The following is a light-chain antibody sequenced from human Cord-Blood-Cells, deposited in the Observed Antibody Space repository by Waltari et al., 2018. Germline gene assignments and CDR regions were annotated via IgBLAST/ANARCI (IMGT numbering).Light chain of an antibody. CDR2: EGS. J-gene: IGLJ3*02. Sequence: QSALTQPAPVSGSPGQPITIPCTGTSSDVGSYTLVSWYQQHPGKAPKLMIYEGSKRPSGVSNRFSGSKSGNTASLTISGLQAEDEADYYCCSYAGSSTLVFGGGTKLTVL. CDR1: SSDVGSYTL. V-gene: IGLV2-23*01. CDR3: CSYAGSSTLV.